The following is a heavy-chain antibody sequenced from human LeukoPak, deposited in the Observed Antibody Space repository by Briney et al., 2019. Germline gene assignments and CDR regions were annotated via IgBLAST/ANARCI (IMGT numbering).Heavy chain of an antibody. CDR2: ISYDGSNK. Sequence: GGSLRLSCAASGFTLSSYGMHWVRQAPGKGLEWVAVISYDGSNKYYADYVKGRFPITRDNAKNALYIQMNSLRADDRAVYYCARDFHRRYYDSSGYNAFDIWGQGTMVTVSS. J-gene: IGHJ3*02. V-gene: IGHV3-30*03. CDR3: ARDFHRRYYDSSGYNAFDI. CDR1: GFTLSSYG. D-gene: IGHD3-22*01.